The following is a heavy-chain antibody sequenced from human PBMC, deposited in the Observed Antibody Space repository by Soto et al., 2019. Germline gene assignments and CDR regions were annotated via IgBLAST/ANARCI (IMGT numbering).Heavy chain of an antibody. CDR3: ARDRKVLYCSGGSCNRPYYYGMDV. Sequence: PSETLSLTCAVSGGSISSSNWWSWVRQPPGKGLEWIGEIYHSGSTNYNPSLKSRVTISVDKSKNQFSLKLSSVTAADTAVYYCARDRKVLYCSGGSCNRPYYYGMDVWGQGTTVTVSS. CDR1: GGSISSSNW. CDR2: IYHSGST. J-gene: IGHJ6*02. D-gene: IGHD2-15*01. V-gene: IGHV4-4*02.